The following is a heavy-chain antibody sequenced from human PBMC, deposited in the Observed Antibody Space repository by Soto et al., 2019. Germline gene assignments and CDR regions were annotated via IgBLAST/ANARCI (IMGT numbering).Heavy chain of an antibody. D-gene: IGHD2-2*01. Sequence: PSETLSLTCTVSGGSISSSSYYWGWIRQPPGKGPEWIGSIYYSGSTYYNPSLKSRVTISVDTSKNQFSLKLSSVTAADTAVYYCARAEPAAMFFWFDPWGQGTLVTVSS. CDR1: GGSISSSSYY. J-gene: IGHJ5*02. V-gene: IGHV4-39*07. CDR2: IYYSGST. CDR3: ARAEPAAMFFWFDP.